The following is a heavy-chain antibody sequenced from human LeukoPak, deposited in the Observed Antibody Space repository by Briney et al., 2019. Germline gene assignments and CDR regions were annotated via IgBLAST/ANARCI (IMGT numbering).Heavy chain of an antibody. D-gene: IGHD4-17*01. V-gene: IGHV4-39*07. CDR1: GGSISSSSYY. Sequence: SETLSLTCTVPGGSISSSSYYWGWIRQPPGKGLEWIGSIYYSGSTYYNPSLKSRVTISVDTSKNQFSLKLSSVTAADTAVYYCARARGDYTNWFDPWGQGTLVTVSS. CDR3: ARARGDYTNWFDP. J-gene: IGHJ5*02. CDR2: IYYSGST.